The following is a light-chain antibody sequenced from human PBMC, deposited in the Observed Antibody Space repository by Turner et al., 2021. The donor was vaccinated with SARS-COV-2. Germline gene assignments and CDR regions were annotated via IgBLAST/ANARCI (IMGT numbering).Light chain of an antibody. CDR2: GAS. V-gene: IGKV3-15*01. J-gene: IGKJ1*01. CDR3: QQYNNWPPRT. CDR1: QSVSGN. Sequence: IVMTQSPATLSVSPGDRVTLPCRASQSVSGNLAWYQQKAGQAPRLLIYGASTRATGIPTRFSGSGSGTEFTLTISSLQSEDFAVYYCQQYNNWPPRTFGQGTKVEI.